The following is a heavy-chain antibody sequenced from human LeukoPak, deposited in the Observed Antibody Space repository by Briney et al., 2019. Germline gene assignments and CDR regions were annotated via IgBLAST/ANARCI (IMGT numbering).Heavy chain of an antibody. J-gene: IGHJ4*02. CDR3: AKEDYDILTGYED. Sequence: GGSLRLSCAASGFTFSSYAMSGVRQAPGKGLEWVSAISGSGGSTYYADSVKGRFTISRDNSKNTLYAQINSLRAEDTAVYYCAKEDYDILTGYEDWGQGTLVTVSS. CDR1: GFTFSSYA. D-gene: IGHD3-9*01. CDR2: ISGSGGST. V-gene: IGHV3-23*01.